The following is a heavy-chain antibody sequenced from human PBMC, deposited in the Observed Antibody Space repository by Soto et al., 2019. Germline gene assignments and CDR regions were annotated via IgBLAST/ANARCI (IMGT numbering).Heavy chain of an antibody. D-gene: IGHD4-17*01. CDR1: GGSISSSSYY. CDR2: IYYSGST. V-gene: IGHV4-39*01. CDR3: AAPTVTTPDYYYYYMDV. Sequence: SETLSLTCTVSGGSISSSSYYWGWIRQPPGKGLEWIGSIYYSGSTYYNPSLKSRVTISVDTSKNQFSLKLSSVTAADTAVYYCAAPTVTTPDYYYYYMDVWGKGTTVTVSS. J-gene: IGHJ6*03.